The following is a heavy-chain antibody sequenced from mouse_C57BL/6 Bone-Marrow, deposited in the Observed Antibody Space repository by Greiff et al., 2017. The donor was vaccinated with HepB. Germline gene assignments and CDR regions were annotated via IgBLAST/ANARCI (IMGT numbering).Heavy chain of an antibody. J-gene: IGHJ1*03. D-gene: IGHD1-1*01. V-gene: IGHV2-2*01. CDR1: GFSLTSYG. CDR2: IWSGGST. Sequence: VMLVESGPGLVQPSQSLSITCTVSGFSLTSYGVHWVRQSPGKGLEWLGVIWSGGSTDYNAAFISRLSISKDNSKSQVFFKMNSLQADDTAIYYCARKDYGSSYDWYFDVWGTGTTVTVSS. CDR3: ARKDYGSSYDWYFDV.